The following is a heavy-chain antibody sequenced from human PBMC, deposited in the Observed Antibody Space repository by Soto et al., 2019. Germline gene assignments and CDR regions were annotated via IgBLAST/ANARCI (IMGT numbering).Heavy chain of an antibody. CDR3: ARDPSYSSGREGPTDY. V-gene: IGHV1-2*02. CDR2: INPNSGGT. J-gene: IGHJ4*02. D-gene: IGHD6-19*01. Sequence: SVKVSCKASGYTFTGYYMHWVRQAPGQGLEWMGWINPNSGGTNYAQKFQGRVTMTRDTSISTAYMELSRLRSDDTAVYYCARDPSYSSGREGPTDYWGQGTLVTVSS. CDR1: GYTFTGYY.